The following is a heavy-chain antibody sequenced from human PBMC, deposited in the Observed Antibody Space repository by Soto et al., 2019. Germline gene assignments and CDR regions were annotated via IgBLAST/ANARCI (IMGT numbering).Heavy chain of an antibody. V-gene: IGHV4-59*01. CDR2: IYYSGST. CDR1: VGSISSYY. CDR3: ARGGRITMVRGVIFDAFDI. J-gene: IGHJ3*02. D-gene: IGHD3-10*01. Sequence: SETLSLTCTVSVGSISSYYWSRIRQPPGKGLEWIGYIYYSGSTNYNRSLKSRVSISVYTSKDQFSLKLSSVTAADTAVYYCARGGRITMVRGVIFDAFDIWGQGTMVTVSS.